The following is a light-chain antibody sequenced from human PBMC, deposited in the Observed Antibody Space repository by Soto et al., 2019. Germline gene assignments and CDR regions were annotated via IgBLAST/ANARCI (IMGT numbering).Light chain of an antibody. Sequence: DLQMTQSPSSVSASVGDRVTITCRASQGINNWLAWYQQKPGKAPKLLIYAASTLQSGVPSRFSRSGSWTEFTLNISSLQSEDFAAYYCQQANIFPVTFGGGTKVEVK. CDR2: AAS. V-gene: IGKV1-12*01. CDR1: QGINNW. J-gene: IGKJ4*01. CDR3: QQANIFPVT.